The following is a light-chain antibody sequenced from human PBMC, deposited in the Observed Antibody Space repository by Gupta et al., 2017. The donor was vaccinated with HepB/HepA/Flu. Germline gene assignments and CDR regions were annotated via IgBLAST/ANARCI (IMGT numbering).Light chain of an antibody. CDR1: QSVSSN. CDR2: GAS. J-gene: IGKJ2*01. Sequence: IVMTQSPATLSVSPGERSTLSCRARQSVSSNLAWYQQKPGQAPRLLIYGASTRATGIPARFSGSGSGTEFALTINSLQSEDFAGYYCQQYDNSPPYTFGQGTKLEIK. V-gene: IGKV3-15*01. CDR3: QQYDNSPPYT.